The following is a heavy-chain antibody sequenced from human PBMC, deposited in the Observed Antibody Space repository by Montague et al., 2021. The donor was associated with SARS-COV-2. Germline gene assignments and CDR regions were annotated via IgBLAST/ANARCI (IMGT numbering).Heavy chain of an antibody. CDR1: EFTFSDYR. Sequence: SLRLSCAASEFTFSDYRMNWVRQAPGKGLEWVASISASSSYIYYADSLNGRFTISRDNAKNSVYLQMSSLRVEDTAVYYCVRDRTQLRGSSSWYHWGQGTLVTVSS. CDR2: ISASSSYI. CDR3: VRDRTQLRGSSSWYH. V-gene: IGHV3-21*06. D-gene: IGHD6-13*01. J-gene: IGHJ5*02.